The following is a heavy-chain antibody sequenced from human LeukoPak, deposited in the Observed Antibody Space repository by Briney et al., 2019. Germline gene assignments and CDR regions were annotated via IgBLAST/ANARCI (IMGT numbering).Heavy chain of an antibody. CDR3: TRDRSALDT. Sequence: SETLSLTCTVSGGSISSSSFYWGWIRQPPGKGLEWIGTIYYSGSTFYNPSLKSRVTVSVDTSKNQFSLKLSSLTAADTAVYYCTRDRSALDTWGQGTMVTVSS. CDR2: IYYSGST. V-gene: IGHV4-39*07. J-gene: IGHJ3*02. CDR1: GGSISSSSFY.